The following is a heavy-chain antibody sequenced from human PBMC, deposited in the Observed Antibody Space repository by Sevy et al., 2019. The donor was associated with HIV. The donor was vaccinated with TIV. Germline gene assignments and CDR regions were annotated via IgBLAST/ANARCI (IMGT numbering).Heavy chain of an antibody. J-gene: IGHJ4*02. CDR2: INLDGSET. D-gene: IGHD3-10*01. Sequence: GGSLRLSCAASGFTFSSYWMSWVRQAPGKGLEWLATINLDGSETFYVDSVKCRFTISRHNPRKSVYLQMTSLSAEDTAVYYCARLFYGSADYWGQGTLVTVSS. CDR3: ARLFYGSADY. V-gene: IGHV3-7*01. CDR1: GFTFSSYW.